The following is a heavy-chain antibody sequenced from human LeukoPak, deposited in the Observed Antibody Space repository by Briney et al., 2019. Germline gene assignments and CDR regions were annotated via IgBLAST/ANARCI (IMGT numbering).Heavy chain of an antibody. CDR2: KYYSGST. V-gene: IGHV4-61*01. CDR1: GVSINTCCYY. Sequence: SETLSLTCDVSGVSINTCCYYWTWIRQPPGKGLEWIGYKYYSGSTRYNSSLRSRLTISLDSSKNQFSLRLTSVTAADTVVYYCARGRSYGFDFDSWGPGTLVIVSS. CDR3: ARGRSYGFDFDS. J-gene: IGHJ4*02. D-gene: IGHD5-18*01.